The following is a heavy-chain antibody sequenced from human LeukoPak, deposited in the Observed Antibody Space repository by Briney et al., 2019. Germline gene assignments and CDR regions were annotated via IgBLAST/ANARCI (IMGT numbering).Heavy chain of an antibody. CDR3: ARAYGSGSYYHL. D-gene: IGHD3-10*01. Sequence: GGSLRLSCVASQSTFSYYSMNWVRQAPGKGLEWVSVIYSGGSTYYADSVKGRFTISRHNSKNTLYLQMNSLRAEDTAVYYCARAYGSGSYYHLWGQGTLVTVSS. CDR2: IYSGGST. J-gene: IGHJ4*02. CDR1: QSTFSYYS. V-gene: IGHV3-53*04.